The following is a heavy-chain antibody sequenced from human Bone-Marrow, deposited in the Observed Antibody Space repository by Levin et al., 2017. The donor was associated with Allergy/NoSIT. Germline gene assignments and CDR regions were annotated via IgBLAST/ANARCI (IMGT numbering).Heavy chain of an antibody. V-gene: IGHV1-2*06. CDR2: INSKNGDT. D-gene: IGHD6-19*01. Sequence: GESLKISCQASGYTFTGHYIDWVRQAPGQGLEWMGRINSKNGDTKYAVKFQGRVTMTRDTSISTAYMELSTLRSDDTAVYYCARDPGITVAGRFFQYWGQGTLVTVSS. CDR1: GYTFTGHY. J-gene: IGHJ1*01. CDR3: ARDPGITVAGRFFQY.